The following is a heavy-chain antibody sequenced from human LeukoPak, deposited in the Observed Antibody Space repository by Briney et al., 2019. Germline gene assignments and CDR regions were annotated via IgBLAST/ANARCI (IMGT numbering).Heavy chain of an antibody. CDR2: IIPIFGTA. J-gene: IGHJ4*02. Sequence: SVKVSCKASGYTFTSYDINWVRQAPGQGLEWMGGIIPIFGTANYAQKFQGRVTITADESTSTAYMELSSLRSEDTAVYYCARVGNYYDSSGHYLFDYWGQGTLVTVSS. V-gene: IGHV1-69*13. D-gene: IGHD3-22*01. CDR3: ARVGNYYDSSGHYLFDY. CDR1: GYTFTSYD.